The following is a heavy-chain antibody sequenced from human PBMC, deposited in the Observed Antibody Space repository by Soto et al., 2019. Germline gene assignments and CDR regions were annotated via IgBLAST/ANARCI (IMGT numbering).Heavy chain of an antibody. CDR1: GYSFTSYW. V-gene: IGHV5-51*01. Sequence: PGESLKISCKGSGYSFTSYWIGWVRQMPGKGLEWMGIIYPADSDTRYSPSFQGQVTISADKSFSTAYLQWSSLRASDTAMYYCARSTSPFYFNYWGQGTLVTVSS. CDR2: IYPADSDT. J-gene: IGHJ4*02. CDR3: ARSTSPFYFNY.